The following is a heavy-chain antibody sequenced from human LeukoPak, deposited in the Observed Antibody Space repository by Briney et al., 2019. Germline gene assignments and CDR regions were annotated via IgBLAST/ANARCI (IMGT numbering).Heavy chain of an antibody. Sequence: GGSLRLSCAASGFTFNRHGMSWVRQAPGKGLEWVSGIDVSGRMTYYADSVKGRFTISRDNSKNTLYLQMNSLRAEDTAVYYCAKVRITIFGVVDAFDIWGQGTMVTVSS. D-gene: IGHD3-3*01. CDR3: AKVRITIFGVVDAFDI. V-gene: IGHV3-23*01. CDR2: IDVSGRMT. CDR1: GFTFNRHG. J-gene: IGHJ3*02.